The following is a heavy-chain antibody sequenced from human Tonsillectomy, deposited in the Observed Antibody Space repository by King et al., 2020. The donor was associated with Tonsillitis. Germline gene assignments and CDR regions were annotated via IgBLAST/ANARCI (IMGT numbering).Heavy chain of an antibody. D-gene: IGHD4-23*01. CDR2: ITWNSGTI. CDR1: GFTFDDYA. V-gene: IGHV3-9*01. CDR3: AKQVTVVTRGYYHSHGMDV. Sequence: EVQLVESGGGLVQPGRSLRLSCAASGFTFDDYAMHWVRQAPGKGLEWVSGITWNSGTIGYAESVKGRFTVSRDNAKNSLYLQMNSLSPEDTALYFCAKQVTVVTRGYYHSHGMDVWGQGTAVTVSS. J-gene: IGHJ6*02.